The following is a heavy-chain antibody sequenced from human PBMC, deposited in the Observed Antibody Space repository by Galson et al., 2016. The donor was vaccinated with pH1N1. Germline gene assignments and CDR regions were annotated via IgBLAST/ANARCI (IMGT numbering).Heavy chain of an antibody. V-gene: IGHV1-69*06. J-gene: IGHJ6*02. Sequence: SVKVSCKASGGTFSNSAISWVRQAPGQGLEWMGGISPIFGSIHYAQRFQGRVTITADIFTNTAYMELSSLRSEDTAIYYCATAGPLVREILYYSYALDVWGQGTTVTVSS. D-gene: IGHD3-10*01. CDR1: GGTFSNSA. CDR3: ATAGPLVREILYYSYALDV. CDR2: ISPIFGSI.